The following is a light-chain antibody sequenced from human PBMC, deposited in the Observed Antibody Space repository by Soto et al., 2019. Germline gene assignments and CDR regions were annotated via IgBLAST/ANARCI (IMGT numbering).Light chain of an antibody. CDR1: QSVNNY. CDR2: DAS. J-gene: IGKJ4*01. Sequence: EIVLTQSPATLSLSPGERVTLSCRASQSVNNYLAWYQQKPGQAPRLLIYDASNRATGIPARFSGSGAGTDFTLTISSLEPEDFAVYYCQQRTTWPPSLTFGGGTKVEIK. V-gene: IGKV3-11*01. CDR3: QQRTTWPPSLT.